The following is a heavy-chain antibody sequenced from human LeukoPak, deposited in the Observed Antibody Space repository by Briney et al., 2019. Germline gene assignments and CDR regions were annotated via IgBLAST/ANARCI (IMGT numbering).Heavy chain of an antibody. D-gene: IGHD3-22*01. Sequence: SETLSLTCIVSGGSVSSGSYYWSWIRQPPGKGLEWIGYIYYSGSTNYKSSLKSRVTISVDTSKNQFSLKLSSVTAADTAVYYCAGLVGRYSSGLYYYYFDYWGQGTLVTVSS. J-gene: IGHJ4*02. CDR3: AGLVGRYSSGLYYYYFDY. CDR2: IYYSGST. V-gene: IGHV4-61*01. CDR1: GGSVSSGSYY.